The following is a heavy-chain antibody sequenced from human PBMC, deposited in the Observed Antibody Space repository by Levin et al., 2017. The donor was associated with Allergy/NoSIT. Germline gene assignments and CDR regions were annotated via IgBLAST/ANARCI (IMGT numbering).Heavy chain of an antibody. D-gene: IGHD3-22*01. CDR3: AREEYYDSSGPTFDY. CDR2: IYYSGST. Sequence: SETLSLTCTVSGGSISSSSYYWGWIRQPPGKGLEWIGSIYYSGSTYYNPSLKSRVTISVDTSKNQFSLKLSSVTAADTAVYYCAREEYYDSSGPTFDYWGQGTLVTVSS. V-gene: IGHV4-39*07. J-gene: IGHJ4*02. CDR1: GGSISSSSYY.